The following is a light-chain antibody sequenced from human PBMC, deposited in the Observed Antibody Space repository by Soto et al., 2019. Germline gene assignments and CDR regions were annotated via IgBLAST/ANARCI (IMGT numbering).Light chain of an antibody. CDR3: QKIDCYPIT. CDR2: AAS. V-gene: IGKV1-9*01. Sequence: DIQLTQSPSFLSAFVVDRVTIPCRASQGISSSLSWYQQKAVEAPKRLIYAASPLQSGVPPRFSSSGSGKDFTLTISILSAEDFASYCCQKIDCYPITFGQGTRLEIK. CDR1: QGISSS. J-gene: IGKJ5*01.